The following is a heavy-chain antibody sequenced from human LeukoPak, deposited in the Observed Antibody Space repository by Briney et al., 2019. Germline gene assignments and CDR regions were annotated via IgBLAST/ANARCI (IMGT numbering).Heavy chain of an antibody. CDR1: GFTFNNYA. CDR3: VSGGY. D-gene: IGHD3-10*01. Sequence: GRSLRLSCAASGFTFNNYAIHWVRQAPGKGLEWVAVISYDGSNKYYADSVKGRFIISRDNSKNTLYLQMNSLRAEDTAVYYCVSGGYWGQGTLVTVSS. CDR2: ISYDGSNK. J-gene: IGHJ4*02. V-gene: IGHV3-30*14.